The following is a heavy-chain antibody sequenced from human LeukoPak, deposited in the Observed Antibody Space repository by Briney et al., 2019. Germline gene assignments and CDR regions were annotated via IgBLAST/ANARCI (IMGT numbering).Heavy chain of an antibody. Sequence: SETLSLTCTVSGGSIANYYWNWFRQPPGKGLEWIGYFHSSGSTNYNPSLNSRVTISLDTSKSQFSLSLSSVTAADTAVYYCARGPTVTTDYWGQGTLVTVSS. CDR3: ARGPTVTTDY. D-gene: IGHD4-17*01. J-gene: IGHJ4*02. CDR1: GGSIANYY. CDR2: FHSSGST. V-gene: IGHV4-59*01.